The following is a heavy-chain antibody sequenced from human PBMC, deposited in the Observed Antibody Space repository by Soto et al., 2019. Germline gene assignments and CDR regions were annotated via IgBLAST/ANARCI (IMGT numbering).Heavy chain of an antibody. CDR2: ITSSGSST. Sequence: QVQLVDSGGGLVKPGGSLRLSCAASGFTFSDYYMSWIRQAPGKGLEWISYITSSGSSTYYADSVKGRFTISRDNAKNPLYLHMNSLRAYDTAAYYCAREPSGWYSTVNAGGEGTLDTVSS. J-gene: IGHJ1*01. CDR3: AREPSGWYSTVNA. D-gene: IGHD6-19*01. V-gene: IGHV3-11*01. CDR1: GFTFSDYY.